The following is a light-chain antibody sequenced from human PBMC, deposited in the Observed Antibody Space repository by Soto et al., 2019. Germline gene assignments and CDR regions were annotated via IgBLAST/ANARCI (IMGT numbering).Light chain of an antibody. CDR3: QQTYITPYT. J-gene: IGKJ2*01. V-gene: IGKV1-39*01. Sequence: DIQMTQSPSSLSASVGDRVTITCRASQSIRSYLNWYQQKSGEAPNLLIYGASTLQSGVPSRFNGSGSRTDFTLTISSLQPEDFATYYCQQTYITPYTFGQGTKLEIK. CDR1: QSIRSY. CDR2: GAS.